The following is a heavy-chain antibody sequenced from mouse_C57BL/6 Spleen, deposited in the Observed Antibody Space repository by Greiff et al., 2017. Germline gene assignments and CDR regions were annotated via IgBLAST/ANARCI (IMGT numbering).Heavy chain of an antibody. CDR1: GYAFTNYL. CDR3: TRHVYYYAMDY. CDR2: INHGSGGT. Sequence: QVQLQQSGAELVRPGTSVKVSCKASGYAFTNYLIEWVKQRPGQGLEWIGVINHGSGGTNYNEKFKGKATLTADKSSSTAYMQHSSLTSEDSAVYFCTRHVYYYAMDYWGQGTSVTVSS. V-gene: IGHV1-54*01. J-gene: IGHJ4*01.